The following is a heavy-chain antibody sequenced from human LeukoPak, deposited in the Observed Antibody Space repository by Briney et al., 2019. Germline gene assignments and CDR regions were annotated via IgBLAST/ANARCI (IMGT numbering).Heavy chain of an antibody. D-gene: IGHD6-6*01. V-gene: IGHV4-39*02. CDR2: IYYSGST. Sequence: SETLSLTCTVSGGSISGSSYYWGWIRQPPGTGLEWIGSIYYSGSTYYNPSLKSRVTISVDTSKNQFSLKLNSVTATDTAVYYCARVDQESGYSSSSVPHFDYWGQGTLVTVSS. CDR1: GGSISGSSYY. CDR3: ARVDQESGYSSSSVPHFDY. J-gene: IGHJ4*02.